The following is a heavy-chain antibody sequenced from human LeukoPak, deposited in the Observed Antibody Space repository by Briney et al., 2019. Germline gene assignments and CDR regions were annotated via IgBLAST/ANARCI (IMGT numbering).Heavy chain of an antibody. CDR2: IIQDGSEE. CDR1: EFTFSGHQ. CDR3: ARDWRQDNAFDL. D-gene: IGHD2-15*01. V-gene: IGHV3-7*01. J-gene: IGHJ3*01. Sequence: GGSLRLSCAASEFTFSGHQMGRVRQAPGKGPEWVAKIIQDGSEEYYLDSVKGRFIISRDNGKNSLYLEMNSLRVEDTAVYYCARDWRQDNAFDLWGRGTMVTVSS.